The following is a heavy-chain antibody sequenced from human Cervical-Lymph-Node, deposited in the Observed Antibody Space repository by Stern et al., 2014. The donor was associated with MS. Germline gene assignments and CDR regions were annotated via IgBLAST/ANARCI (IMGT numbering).Heavy chain of an antibody. D-gene: IGHD3-3*01. CDR2: INPNSGGT. Sequence: VQLVQSGAEVKKPGASVKVSCKASGYTFTDSYIHWVRQAPGQGLQWMGWINPNSGGTKYAQNLQGRVTMTRDTSINTAYMEVTRLISDDTAVYYCARDPPFWSGYFNWFDPWGQGTLVTVSP. CDR3: ARDPPFWSGYFNWFDP. V-gene: IGHV1-2*02. J-gene: IGHJ5*02. CDR1: GYTFTDSY.